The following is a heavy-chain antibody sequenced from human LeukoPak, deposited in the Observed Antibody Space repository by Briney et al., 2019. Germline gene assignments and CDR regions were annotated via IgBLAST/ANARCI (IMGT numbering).Heavy chain of an antibody. D-gene: IGHD1-1*01. J-gene: IGHJ4*02. CDR1: GFTFSTYA. CDR2: ISASGDST. V-gene: IGHV3-23*01. Sequence: PGGSLRLSCAASGFTFSTYAMSWARQAPGKGLEWVSTISASGDSTYYADSVKGRFTISRDISRNTLYVQMNSLRAEDTAVYYCARYIRSPLYYFDYWGRGTLVTVSS. CDR3: ARYIRSPLYYFDY.